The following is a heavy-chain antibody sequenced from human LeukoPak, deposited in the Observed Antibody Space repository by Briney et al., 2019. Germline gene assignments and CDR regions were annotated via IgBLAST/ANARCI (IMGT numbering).Heavy chain of an antibody. Sequence: PSETLSLTCTVSGGYFSSYYWSWIRQPPGRGLEWIGYIYYTGSTNYNPSLGARVSISVHTSKDQFSLKLSSVTAADTAVYYCARVFERSCYDGSGYYLDHWGQGTLVSVSS. CDR1: GGYFSSYY. D-gene: IGHD3-22*01. J-gene: IGHJ4*02. CDR3: ARVFERSCYDGSGYYLDH. CDR2: IYYTGST. V-gene: IGHV4-59*01.